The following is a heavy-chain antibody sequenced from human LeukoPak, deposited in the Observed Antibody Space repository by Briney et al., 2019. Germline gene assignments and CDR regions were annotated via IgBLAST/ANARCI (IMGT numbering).Heavy chain of an antibody. D-gene: IGHD4-23*01. CDR1: GYIFTIYY. CDR2: INPSGGST. CDR3: ASTPNYGGNYYYYYMDV. Sequence: ASVTVSCKASGYIFTIYYMHWVRQAPGQGLEWMGIINPSGGSTSYAQKFQGRVTMTRDMSTSTVYMELSSLRSEDTAVYYCASTPNYGGNYYYYYMDVWGKGTTVTVSS. V-gene: IGHV1-46*01. J-gene: IGHJ6*03.